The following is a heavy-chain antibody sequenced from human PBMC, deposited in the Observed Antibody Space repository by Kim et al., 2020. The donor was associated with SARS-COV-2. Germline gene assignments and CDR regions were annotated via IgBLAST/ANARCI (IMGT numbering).Heavy chain of an antibody. CDR1: GFTFSSYG. CDR3: AREGGPYSSSCFDY. J-gene: IGHJ4*02. V-gene: IGHV3-33*01. Sequence: GGSLRLSCAASGFTFSSYGMHWVRQAPGKGLEWVAVIWYDGSNKYYADSVKGRFTISRDNSKNTLYLQSNSLRAEDTAVYYCAREGGPYSSSCFDYWGQGTLVTVSS. D-gene: IGHD6-6*01. CDR2: IWYDGSNK.